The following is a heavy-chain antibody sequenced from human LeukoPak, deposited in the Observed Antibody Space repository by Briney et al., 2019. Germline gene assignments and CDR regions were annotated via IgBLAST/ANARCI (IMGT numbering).Heavy chain of an antibody. D-gene: IGHD3-10*01. Sequence: GGSLRLSCAASGFTVSSKYMSWVRQAPGKGLEWVSLLYSGETTYYADSVKGRFTISRDNSKNTLYLQMNSLRAEDTAVYYCAKDAYGSGSYFDYWGQGTLVTVSS. CDR3: AKDAYGSGSYFDY. V-gene: IGHV3-53*01. CDR2: LYSGETT. CDR1: GFTVSSKY. J-gene: IGHJ4*02.